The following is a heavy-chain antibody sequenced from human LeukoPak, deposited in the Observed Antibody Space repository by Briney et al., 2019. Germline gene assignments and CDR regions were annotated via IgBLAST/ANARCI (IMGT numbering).Heavy chain of an antibody. V-gene: IGHV3-48*02. CDR3: ARDDDSSGPFNY. D-gene: IGHD3-22*01. CDR1: GFTFSSYS. CDR2: ISLSVTTI. J-gene: IGHJ4*02. Sequence: GGSLRLSCAASGFTFSSYSTNWVRQAPGKGLEWVSFISLSVTTIYYADSVKGRFTISRDNAKNSLYLQMNSLRNEDTAVYYCARDDDSSGPFNYWGQGTLVTVSS.